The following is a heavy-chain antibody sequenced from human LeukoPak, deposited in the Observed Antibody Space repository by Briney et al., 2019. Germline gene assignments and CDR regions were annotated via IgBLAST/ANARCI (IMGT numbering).Heavy chain of an antibody. V-gene: IGHV4-34*01. CDR1: GGSFSGYY. CDR3: ARGNTSIKYFQH. J-gene: IGHJ1*01. Sequence: SETLSLTCAVYGGSFSGYYWSWIRQPPGKGLEWIGEINHSGSTNYNPSLKSRVTISVDTSKNQFSLKLSSVTAADTAVYYCARGNTSIKYFQHWGQGTLVTASS. CDR2: INHSGST. D-gene: IGHD2/OR15-2a*01.